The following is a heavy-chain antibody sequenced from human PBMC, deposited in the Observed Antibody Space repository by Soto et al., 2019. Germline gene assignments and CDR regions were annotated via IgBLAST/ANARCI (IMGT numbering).Heavy chain of an antibody. J-gene: IGHJ4*02. D-gene: IGHD3-16*01. V-gene: IGHV4-4*02. CDR3: ARDRRGLGDYYFDY. CDR2: IYHSGST. CDR1: GGSISSSNW. Sequence: PSETLSLTCAVSGGSISSSNWWSWVRQPPGKGLEWIGEIYHSGSTNYNPSLKSRVTISVDKSKNQFSLKLSSVTAADTAVYYCARDRRGLGDYYFDYWGQGTLVTVSS.